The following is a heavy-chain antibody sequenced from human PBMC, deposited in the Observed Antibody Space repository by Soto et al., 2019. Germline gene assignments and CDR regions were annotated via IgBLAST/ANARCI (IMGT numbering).Heavy chain of an antibody. CDR3: ARERDRNLREYYGSGSSPYFDD. CDR1: GGSISSGGYY. CDR2: IYYSGST. Sequence: SETLSLTCTVSGGSISSGGYYWSWIRQHPGKGLEWIGYIYYSGSTYYNPSLKSRVTISVDTSKNQFSLKLSSVTAADTAVYYCARERDRNLREYYGSGSSPYFDDWGQGTRVTVFS. J-gene: IGHJ4*02. D-gene: IGHD3-10*01. V-gene: IGHV4-31*03.